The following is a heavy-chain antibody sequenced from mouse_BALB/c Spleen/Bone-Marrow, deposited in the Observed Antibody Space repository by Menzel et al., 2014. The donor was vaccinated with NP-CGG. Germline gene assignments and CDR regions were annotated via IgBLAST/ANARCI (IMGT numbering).Heavy chain of an antibody. CDR3: ARDDYYARDY. J-gene: IGHJ4*01. CDR2: IRNKDNGNTT. CDR1: GFTFTDYY. Sequence: EVQLVESGAGLVQPGGSLRLSCATSGFTFTDYYMRWVRQPPGKALEWLGFIRNKDNGNTTEYSASVKGRFTISRDNSQSILYLQINTLRAEDSAPYYCARDDYYARDYWGQGTSVTVSS. V-gene: IGHV7-3*02.